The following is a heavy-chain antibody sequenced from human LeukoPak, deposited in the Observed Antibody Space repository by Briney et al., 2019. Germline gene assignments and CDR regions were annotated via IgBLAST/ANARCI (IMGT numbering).Heavy chain of an antibody. V-gene: IGHV4-59*01. D-gene: IGHD6-19*01. CDR2: IYYSGST. Sequence: SETLSLTCTVSGGSISSYYWSWIRQPPGKGLEWIGYIYYSGSTNYNPSLKSRVTISVDTSKNQFSLNLSSVTAADTAVYYCASMYSSSWYYFDYWGQGILVTVSS. CDR3: ASMYSSSWYYFDY. J-gene: IGHJ4*02. CDR1: GGSISSYY.